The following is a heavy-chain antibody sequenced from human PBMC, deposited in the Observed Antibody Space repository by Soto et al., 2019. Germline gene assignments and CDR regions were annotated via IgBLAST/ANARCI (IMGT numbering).Heavy chain of an antibody. V-gene: IGHV1-69*13. CDR3: ARVEDIQGDHYYGMDV. CDR2: IIPIFGTA. Sequence: SVKVSCKASGGTFSSYAISWVRQAPGQGLEWMGGIIPIFGTANYAQKFQGRVTITADESTSTAYMELSSLRSEDTAVYYCARVEDIQGDHYYGMDVWGQGTTVTVSS. D-gene: IGHD2-15*01. CDR1: GGTFSSYA. J-gene: IGHJ6*02.